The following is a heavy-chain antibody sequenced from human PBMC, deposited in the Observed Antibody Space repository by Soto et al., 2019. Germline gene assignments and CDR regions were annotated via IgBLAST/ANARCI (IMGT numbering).Heavy chain of an antibody. Sequence: GGSLRLSCAASGFTFSSYSMNWVRQAPGKGLEWVSYISSSSSTIYYADSVKGRFTISRDNAKNSLYLQMNSLRAEDTAVYYCARRPKGPGYSYSWGDAFDIWGQGTMVTVSS. CDR1: GFTFSSYS. D-gene: IGHD5-18*01. J-gene: IGHJ3*02. CDR2: ISSSSSTI. CDR3: ARRPKGPGYSYSWGDAFDI. V-gene: IGHV3-48*01.